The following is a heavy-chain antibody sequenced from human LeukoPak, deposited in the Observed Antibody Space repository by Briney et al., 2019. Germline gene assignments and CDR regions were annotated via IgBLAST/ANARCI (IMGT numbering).Heavy chain of an antibody. V-gene: IGHV3-30-3*01. Sequence: GGSLRLSCDASGYTFASYSMYWVRQAPDKGLEWVAVTSADGRDKYYADSVKGRFTISRDNSKNTLYLQMNSLRAEDTAVYYCAKDIKLVPVPGVFDYWGQGTLVTVSS. CDR3: AKDIKLVPVPGVFDY. D-gene: IGHD6-13*01. CDR2: TSADGRDK. CDR1: GYTFASYS. J-gene: IGHJ4*02.